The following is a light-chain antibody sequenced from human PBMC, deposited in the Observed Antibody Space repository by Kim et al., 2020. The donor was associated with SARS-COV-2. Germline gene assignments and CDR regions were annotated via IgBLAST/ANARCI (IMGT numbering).Light chain of an antibody. CDR2: DAS. V-gene: IGKV3-11*01. J-gene: IGKJ4*01. CDR1: QSISSS. Sequence: EIVLTQSPATLSLSPGERATLSCRASQSISSSLAWYQQKPGQAPRLLIYDASNRATGIPARFSGSGSGTDFTLTISSLEPEDFALYYCQHRSNWPLTFGGGTKVDIK. CDR3: QHRSNWPLT.